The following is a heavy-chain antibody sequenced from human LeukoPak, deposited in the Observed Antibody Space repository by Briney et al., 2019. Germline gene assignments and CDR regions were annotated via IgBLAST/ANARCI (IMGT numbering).Heavy chain of an antibody. J-gene: IGHJ4*02. CDR3: AGGPNIDYSAD. Sequence: SETLSLTCTVSGGSITTYYWNWIRQPPGKGLEWIGHISYSGSTSYNPSLKSRVTISVDTSKNQSSRKRSSAAAADRAVYYCAGGPNIDYSADWGQGTVVTVSS. D-gene: IGHD1/OR15-1a*01. V-gene: IGHV4-59*03. CDR2: ISYSGST. CDR1: GGSITTYY.